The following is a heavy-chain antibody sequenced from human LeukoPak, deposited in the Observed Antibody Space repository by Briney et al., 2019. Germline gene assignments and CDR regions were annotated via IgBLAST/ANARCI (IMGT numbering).Heavy chain of an antibody. Sequence: GGSLRLSCAASGFTFSGYWMSWVRQAPGKGLEWVANIKEDGSQKYYVDSVKGRFTISRDNSKNTLYLQMNNLRAEDTAVYYCAKVGRASWAPYYFDYWGQGTLVTVSS. CDR3: AKVGRASWAPYYFDY. D-gene: IGHD2-2*01. CDR2: IKEDGSQK. V-gene: IGHV3-7*05. CDR1: GFTFSGYW. J-gene: IGHJ4*02.